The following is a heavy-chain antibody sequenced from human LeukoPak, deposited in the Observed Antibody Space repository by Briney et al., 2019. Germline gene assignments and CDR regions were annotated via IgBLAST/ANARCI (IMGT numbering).Heavy chain of an antibody. J-gene: IGHJ4*02. CDR1: GGSINSYY. D-gene: IGHD4-17*01. V-gene: IGHV4-59*01. CDR2: IYYSGST. Sequence: PSETLSLTCTVSGGSINSYYWSWIRQPPGEGLEWIGYIYYSGSTNYNPSLKSRVSISVDTSKNQFSLKLSSVTAADTAVYYCARTGSTVTMLYPFDHWGQGTLVTVSS. CDR3: ARTGSTVTMLYPFDH.